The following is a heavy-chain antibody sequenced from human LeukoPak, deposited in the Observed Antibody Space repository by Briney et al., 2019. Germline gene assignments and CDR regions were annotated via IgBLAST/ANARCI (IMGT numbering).Heavy chain of an antibody. CDR3: ARLITTSWMGFDL. J-gene: IGHJ2*01. CDR1: GVTSSNYA. V-gene: IGHV1-69*10. Sequence: EASVKVSCKASGVTSSNYAIIWLRQAPGQGLEWMGRIIPLIGIRNYAQKFQERVTITADKSTNTTYMGLTSLSSEDTAVYYCARLITTSWMGFDLWGRGTLVTVSS. CDR2: IIPLIGIR. D-gene: IGHD4/OR15-4a*01.